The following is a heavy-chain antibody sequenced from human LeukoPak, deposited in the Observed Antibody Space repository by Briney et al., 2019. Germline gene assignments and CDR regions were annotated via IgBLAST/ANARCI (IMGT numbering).Heavy chain of an antibody. Sequence: PGGSLRLSCAASGFTFSSYATSWVRQAPGKGLEWVSAISGSGGSTYYADSVKGRFTISRDSSKNTLYLQMNSLRAEDTAVYYCAKAIAVAGTLLGYWGQGTLVTVSS. D-gene: IGHD6-19*01. CDR1: GFTFSSYA. J-gene: IGHJ4*02. CDR3: AKAIAVAGTLLGY. V-gene: IGHV3-23*01. CDR2: ISGSGGST.